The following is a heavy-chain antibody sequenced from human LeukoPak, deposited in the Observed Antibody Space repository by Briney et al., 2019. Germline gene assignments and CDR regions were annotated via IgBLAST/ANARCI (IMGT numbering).Heavy chain of an antibody. Sequence: SETLSLTCAVSGGSISSSNWWSWVRQPPGKGLEWIGEIYHSGSTYYNPSLKSRVTISVDTSKNQFSLKLSSVTAADTAVYYCARELRLGESSDWFDPWGQGTLVTVSS. CDR1: GGSISSSNW. CDR2: IYHSGST. V-gene: IGHV4-4*02. J-gene: IGHJ5*02. CDR3: ARELRLGESSDWFDP. D-gene: IGHD3-16*01.